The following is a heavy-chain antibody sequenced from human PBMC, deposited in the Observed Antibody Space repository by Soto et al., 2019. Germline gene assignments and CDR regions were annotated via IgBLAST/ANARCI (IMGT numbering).Heavy chain of an antibody. V-gene: IGHV3-11*01. D-gene: IGHD3-3*01. J-gene: IGHJ5*02. CDR3: ARDFETKKYYDFWSGSNWFDP. CDR1: GFTCGDYY. Sequence: GGSLRLSCAASGFTCGDYYISWIRQAPGKGLEWVSYISSSGSTIYYADSVKGRFTISRDNAKNSLYLQMNSLRAEDTAVYYCARDFETKKYYDFWSGSNWFDPWGQGTLVTVSS. CDR2: ISSSGSTI.